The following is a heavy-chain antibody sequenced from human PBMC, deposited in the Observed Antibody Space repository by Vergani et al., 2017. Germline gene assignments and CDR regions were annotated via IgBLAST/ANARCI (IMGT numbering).Heavy chain of an antibody. Sequence: QVQLVQSGAEVKKPGASVKVSCKASGYTFTGYYMHWVRQAPGQGLEWMGWINPNSGGTNYAQKFQGRVTMTRDTSISTAYMGLSRLRSDDTAVYYCAREIRRDFGVVNYYYGMDVWGQGTTVTVSS. V-gene: IGHV1-2*02. J-gene: IGHJ6*02. CDR3: AREIRRDFGVVNYYYGMDV. CDR2: INPNSGGT. CDR1: GYTFTGYY. D-gene: IGHD3-3*01.